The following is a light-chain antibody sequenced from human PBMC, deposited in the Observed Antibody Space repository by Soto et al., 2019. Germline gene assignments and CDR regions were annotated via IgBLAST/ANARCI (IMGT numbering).Light chain of an antibody. J-gene: IGKJ5*01. CDR2: QTS. Sequence: EIVLTQSPATLSSFPGDRVTLSCRASQYINTRLAWYQHRPGQAPRLLIYQTSIRATDIPDRFSGRGSGTDFTLTISRLEPEDFAVYYCQQYGSSPPSSTFGQGTRL. CDR1: QYINTR. V-gene: IGKV3-20*01. CDR3: QQYGSSPPSST.